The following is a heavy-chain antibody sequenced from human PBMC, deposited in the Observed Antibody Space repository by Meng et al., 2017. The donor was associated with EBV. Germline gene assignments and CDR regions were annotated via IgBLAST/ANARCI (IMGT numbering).Heavy chain of an antibody. Sequence: QVQVQQSGAGVKKPGSSVKVPCRTSGGTFRSDAVSWVRQAPGQGLEWMGGLIPMSGAPHYAQKFQDRVTIIADESTSTHSMELNNLRFEDTAMYYCASESGRGFTPDYWGQGTLVTVSS. V-gene: IGHV1-69*01. CDR2: LIPMSGAP. CDR3: ASESGRGFTPDY. J-gene: IGHJ4*02. CDR1: GGTFRSDA. D-gene: IGHD3-10*01.